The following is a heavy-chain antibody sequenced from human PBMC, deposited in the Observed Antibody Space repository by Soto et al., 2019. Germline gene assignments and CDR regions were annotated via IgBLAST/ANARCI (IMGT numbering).Heavy chain of an antibody. D-gene: IGHD2-2*01. J-gene: IGHJ6*02. V-gene: IGHV3-23*01. CDR1: GFTFSDNA. CDR3: ATSLSTAVNYGLDV. CDR2: ISDDGDST. Sequence: EVQLLESGGGLVQPGGSLRLSCAASGFTFSDNAMTWVRQAPGKGLEWVSSISDDGDSTYYADSVKGRFTISRDNSKNTLFLQMSSMGADDTAVYYCATSLSTAVNYGLDVWGQGTSVTVSS.